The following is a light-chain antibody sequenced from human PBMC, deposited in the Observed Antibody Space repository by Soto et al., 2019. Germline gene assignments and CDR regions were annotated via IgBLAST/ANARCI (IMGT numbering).Light chain of an antibody. CDR2: DTN. J-gene: IGLJ3*02. CDR1: TGAVTSGHF. CDR3: LPGVSPTHWV. V-gene: IGLV7-46*01. Sequence: QAVVTQEPSLTVSPGGTVSLTCGSSTGAVTSGHFPYWFQQKPGQAPRTLIYDTNNKHSWTPARFSGSLLGGKAALTLSGAQPEDEAEYYCLPGVSPTHWVIGGGTKLTVL.